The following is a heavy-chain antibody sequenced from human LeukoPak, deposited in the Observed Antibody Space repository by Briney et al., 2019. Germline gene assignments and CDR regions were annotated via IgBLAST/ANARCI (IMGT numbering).Heavy chain of an antibody. CDR2: ISSSGSAI. V-gene: IGHV3-48*03. CDR3: ARAALYCSSTSCIFDY. CDR1: GLLFSSHE. J-gene: IGHJ4*02. Sequence: HPGGSLRLSCAASGLLFSSHEMNWVRQAPGEGLEWVSYISSSGSAIYYADSVKGRFTISRDNAKNSLYLQMNSLRAEDTAVYYCARAALYCSSTSCIFDYWGQGTLVTVSS. D-gene: IGHD2-2*01.